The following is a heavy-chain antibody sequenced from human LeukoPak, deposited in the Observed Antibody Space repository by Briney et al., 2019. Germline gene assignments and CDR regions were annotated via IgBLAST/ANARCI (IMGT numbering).Heavy chain of an antibody. CDR3: ARHGGYTMYYFDY. CDR1: GGSFSGYY. V-gene: IGHV4-34*01. D-gene: IGHD5-18*01. CDR2: INHSGST. Sequence: SETLSLTCAVYGGSFSGYYWSWIRQPPGKGLEWIGEINHSGSTNYNPSLKSRVTISADTSKNQFSLKLSSVTAADTAVYYCARHGGYTMYYFDYWGQGALVTVSS. J-gene: IGHJ4*02.